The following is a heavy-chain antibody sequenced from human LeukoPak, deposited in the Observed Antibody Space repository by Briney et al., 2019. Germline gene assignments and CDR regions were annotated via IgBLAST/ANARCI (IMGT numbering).Heavy chain of an antibody. CDR2: ISGSGTTI. CDR1: GFTFSDYY. J-gene: IGHJ2*01. V-gene: IGHV3-11*01. D-gene: IGHD4-17*01. CDR3: ARRTVTRDWYFDL. Sequence: PGGSLRLSCAASGFTFSDYYMSWIRQAPGKGLEWVSYISGSGTTIYYADSVKGRFTISRDNAKNSLYLQMNSLRAEDTAVYYCARRTVTRDWYFDLWGRGTLVTVSS.